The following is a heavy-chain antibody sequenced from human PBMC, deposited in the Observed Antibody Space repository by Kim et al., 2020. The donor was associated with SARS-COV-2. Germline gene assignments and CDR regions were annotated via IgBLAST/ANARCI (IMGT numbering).Heavy chain of an antibody. J-gene: IGHJ6*02. D-gene: IGHD1-26*01. CDR3: ARDRAQLPEHYYGMDV. Sequence: SLKSRVTISVDTSKNRFSLKLSSVTAADTAVYYCARDRAQLPEHYYGMDVWGQGTTVTVSS. V-gene: IGHV4-31*02.